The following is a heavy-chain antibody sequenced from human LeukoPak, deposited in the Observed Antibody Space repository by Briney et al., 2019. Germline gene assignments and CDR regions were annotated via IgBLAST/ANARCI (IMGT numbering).Heavy chain of an antibody. CDR2: ISGSGGST. CDR3: AKTPVAGSNKVGPFDY. D-gene: IGHD6-19*01. CDR1: GFTFSSYA. V-gene: IGHV3-23*01. Sequence: GGSLRLSCTASGFTFSSYAMSWVRQAPGKGLEWVSAISGSGGSTYYADSVKGRFTISRDNSKNTLYLQMNSLRAEDTAVYYCAKTPVAGSNKVGPFDYWGRGTLVTVSS. J-gene: IGHJ4*02.